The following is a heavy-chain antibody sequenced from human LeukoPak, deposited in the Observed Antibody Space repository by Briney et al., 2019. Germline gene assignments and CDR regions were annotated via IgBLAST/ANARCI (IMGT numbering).Heavy chain of an antibody. CDR1: GFTFTRYV. CDR2: ISGRGDTT. D-gene: IGHD3-3*01. Sequence: GGSLRLSCAAPGFTFTRYVMSWVRQAPGKGLEWVSTISGRGDTTYYADSVKGRFTISRDNSKNTLYLQMNSLRADDTAIYYCAKGTVRFLEWSQRGYFDYWGQGILVTVSS. CDR3: AKGTVRFLEWSQRGYFDY. J-gene: IGHJ4*02. V-gene: IGHV3-23*01.